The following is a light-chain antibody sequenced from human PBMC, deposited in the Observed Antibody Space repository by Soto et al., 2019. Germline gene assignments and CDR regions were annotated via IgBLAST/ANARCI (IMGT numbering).Light chain of an antibody. V-gene: IGLV2-14*01. J-gene: IGLJ2*01. CDR2: DVS. CDR1: SSDVGGYNY. Sequence: QSALTQPASVSGSPGQSITISCTGTSSDVGGYNYVSWYQQHPGKAPILMIYDVSNRPSGVSNRFSGSKSGNTASLTISGLQAEDEADYYCSSYTSSSTYVVFGGGTKVTVL. CDR3: SSYTSSSTYVV.